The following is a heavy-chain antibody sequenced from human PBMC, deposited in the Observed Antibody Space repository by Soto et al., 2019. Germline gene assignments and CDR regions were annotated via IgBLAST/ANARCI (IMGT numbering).Heavy chain of an antibody. J-gene: IGHJ4*02. D-gene: IGHD6-19*01. V-gene: IGHV3-48*02. Sequence: SLRLSCAASGFTFSSYSMNWVRQAPGKGLEWVSYISSSSSTIYYADSVKGRFTISRDNAKNSLYLQMNSLRDEDTAVYYCARDPYSSGWYSPSYYFDYWGQGTLVTVSS. CDR2: ISSSSSTI. CDR1: GFTFSSYS. CDR3: ARDPYSSGWYSPSYYFDY.